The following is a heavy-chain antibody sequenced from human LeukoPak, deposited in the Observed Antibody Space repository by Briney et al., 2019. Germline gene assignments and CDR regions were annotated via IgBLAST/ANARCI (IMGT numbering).Heavy chain of an antibody. CDR3: ARLTTVTPAFYHHGLDV. CDR2: ICPTDSDT. J-gene: IGHJ6*02. D-gene: IGHD4-11*01. CDR1: GYSFTNYW. V-gene: IGHV5-51*01. Sequence: GESLKISCKGSGYSFTNYWIGWVRQMPGKGLEWMGNICPTDSDTRYSPSFQGQVTISADKSISTAYLQWSSLKASDTAIYYCARLTTVTPAFYHHGLDVWGRGTTVTVSS.